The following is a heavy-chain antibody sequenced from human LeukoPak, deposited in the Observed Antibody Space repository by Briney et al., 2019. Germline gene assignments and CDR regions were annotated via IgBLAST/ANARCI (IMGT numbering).Heavy chain of an antibody. Sequence: GGSLRLSCAASGFTFTSYAMSWVRQAPEKGLEWVATISGSGGGTYYADSVKGRFTISRDDSKNTLYLQMNSLRAEDTAVYYCAKDLGRYRNNYFDYWGQGTLVTVSS. J-gene: IGHJ4*02. CDR2: ISGSGGGT. CDR3: AKDLGRYRNNYFDY. D-gene: IGHD1-26*01. CDR1: GFTFTSYA. V-gene: IGHV3-23*01.